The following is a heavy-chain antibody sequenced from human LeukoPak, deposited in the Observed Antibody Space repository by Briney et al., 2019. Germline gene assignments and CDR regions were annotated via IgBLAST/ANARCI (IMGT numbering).Heavy chain of an antibody. CDR1: GFTFSSYT. D-gene: IGHD1-26*01. V-gene: IGHV3-21*01. CDR3: AGARYSEN. Sequence: GGSLRLSCAASGFTFSSYTMNWVRQAPGKGLEWVSAISSTSSNIYYADSAKGRFTISRDNAKNSLYLQMNSLRAEDTAVYYCAGARYSENWGQGTLVTVSS. CDR2: ISSTSSNI. J-gene: IGHJ4*02.